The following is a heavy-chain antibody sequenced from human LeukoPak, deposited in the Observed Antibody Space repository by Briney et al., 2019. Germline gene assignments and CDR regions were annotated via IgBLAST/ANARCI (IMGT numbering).Heavy chain of an antibody. D-gene: IGHD6-19*01. Sequence: PGGSLRLSCVASGFSVSNNYMSWVRQAPGKGLEWVSVVYSGGGTYYADSVKGRFTISRDNSKNTLYLQMNSLRAEDTAVYYCANPSLRYSGWYLGYWGQGTLVTVSS. CDR3: ANPSLRYSGWYLGY. J-gene: IGHJ4*02. V-gene: IGHV3-53*01. CDR2: VYSGGGT. CDR1: GFSVSNNY.